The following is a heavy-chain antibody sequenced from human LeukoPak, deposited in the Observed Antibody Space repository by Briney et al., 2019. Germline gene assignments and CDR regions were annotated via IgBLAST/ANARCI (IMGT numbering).Heavy chain of an antibody. V-gene: IGHV4-59*01. CDR3: ARASRIAVAGIDY. CDR1: GGSISSYY. J-gene: IGHJ4*02. Sequence: SETLSLTCTVSGGSISSYYWSWIRQPPGKGLEWIGYIYYSGSTNYNPSLKSRVTISVDTSKNQFSLKLSSVTAADTAVYYCARASRIAVAGIDYWGQGTLVTVSS. D-gene: IGHD6-19*01. CDR2: IYYSGST.